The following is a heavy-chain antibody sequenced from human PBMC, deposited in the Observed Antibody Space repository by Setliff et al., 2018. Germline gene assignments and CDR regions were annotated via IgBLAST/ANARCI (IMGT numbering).Heavy chain of an antibody. J-gene: IGHJ4*02. CDR3: TTVGLRGPFG. V-gene: IGHV3-15*01. Sequence: NPGGSLRLSCAASGFTFTTAWMTWVSQAPGKGLEWVGRIKSNVDGGTAHYAAPVERRCTISRDDSKTALYLQMDNMKTEDTAVYYCTTVGLRGPFGWGQGTLVTVSS. CDR2: IKSNVDGGTA. D-gene: IGHD3-10*01. CDR1: GFTFTTAW.